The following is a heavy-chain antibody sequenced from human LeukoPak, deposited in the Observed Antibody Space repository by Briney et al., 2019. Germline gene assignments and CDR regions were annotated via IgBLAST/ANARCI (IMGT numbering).Heavy chain of an antibody. V-gene: IGHV3-23*01. CDR3: AKEVWRGFDS. D-gene: IGHD3-3*01. CDR1: GFTFSSFA. J-gene: IGHJ4*02. CDR2: ISGSGETT. Sequence: GSLRLSCAASGFTFSSFAMSWVRQAPGKGLEWVSVISGSGETTYYADSVKGRFTISRDNSKNTLYVEMNSLRADDTAVYFCAKEVWRGFDSWGQGTLVTVSS.